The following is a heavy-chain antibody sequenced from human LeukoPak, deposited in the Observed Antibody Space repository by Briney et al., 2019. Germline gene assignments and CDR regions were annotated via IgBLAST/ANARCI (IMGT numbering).Heavy chain of an antibody. CDR3: TRVNLRGSQYNWFDP. D-gene: IGHD1-26*01. Sequence: SVKVSCKTFGGTFRTHIFSWVRQAPGQGLEWMGKITPIIDSAKYSQKFRVRLTITGDSSTGTAYMELSSLTPEDTALYYCTRVNLRGSQYNWFDPWGQGTLVIVSS. V-gene: IGHV1-69*08. CDR1: GGTFRTHI. CDR2: ITPIIDSA. J-gene: IGHJ5*02.